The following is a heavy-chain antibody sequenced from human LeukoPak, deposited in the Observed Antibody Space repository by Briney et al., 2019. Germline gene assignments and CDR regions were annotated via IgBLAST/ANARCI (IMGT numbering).Heavy chain of an antibody. Sequence: SETLSLTCTVSGGSISSSSYYWGWIRQPPGKGLEWIGSIYYSGSTYYNPSLKSRVTISVDTSKNQFSLQLSSVTAADTAVYYCARHLSGSYSGLDYWGQGTLVTVSS. CDR3: ARHLSGSYSGLDY. CDR2: IYYSGST. CDR1: GGSISSSSYY. V-gene: IGHV4-39*01. D-gene: IGHD1-26*01. J-gene: IGHJ4*02.